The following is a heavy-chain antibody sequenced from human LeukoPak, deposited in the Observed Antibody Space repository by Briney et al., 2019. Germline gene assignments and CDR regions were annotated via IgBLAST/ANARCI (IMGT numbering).Heavy chain of an antibody. J-gene: IGHJ4*02. CDR1: GFTFSSYA. D-gene: IGHD4-23*01. CDR3: AKGDYGGNSVVGY. V-gene: IGHV3-23*01. Sequence: GGSLRLSCAASGFTFSSYAMSWVRQAPEKGLEWVSTISGSGGSTYYTDSVRGRFTISRDNSKNTLYLQMNSLRAEDTAVYYCAKGDYGGNSVVGYWGQGTLVTVSS. CDR2: ISGSGGST.